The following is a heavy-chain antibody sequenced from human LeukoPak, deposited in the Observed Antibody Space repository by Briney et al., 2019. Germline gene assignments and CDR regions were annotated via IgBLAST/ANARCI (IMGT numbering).Heavy chain of an antibody. D-gene: IGHD6-13*01. CDR3: ARGRVAAAGALHY. CDR2: IIPIFGTA. Sequence: SVKVSCKASGGTFSSYAISWVRQAPGQGLEWMGGIIPIFGTANYAQKFQGRVTITADKSTSTACMELSSLRSEDTAVYYCARGRVAAAGALHYWGQGTLVTVSS. CDR1: GGTFSSYA. J-gene: IGHJ4*02. V-gene: IGHV1-69*06.